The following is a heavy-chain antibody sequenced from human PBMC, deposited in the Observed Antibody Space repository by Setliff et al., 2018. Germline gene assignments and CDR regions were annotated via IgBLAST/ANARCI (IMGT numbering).Heavy chain of an antibody. J-gene: IGHJ5*02. CDR1: SFNLANYA. V-gene: IGHV3-23*01. CDR2: IHSDGITT. Sequence: LRLSCVASSFNLANYAVTWVRQAPGKGLEWVSSIHSDGITTYYADSVKGRFTISRDNSRNTLSLQMNSLRAEDTASYYCARDPNGDYVGAFDPWGQGIVVTVS. CDR3: ARDPNGDYVGAFDP. D-gene: IGHD4-17*01.